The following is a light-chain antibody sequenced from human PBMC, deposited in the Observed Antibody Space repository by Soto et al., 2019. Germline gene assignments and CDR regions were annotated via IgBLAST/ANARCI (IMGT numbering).Light chain of an antibody. Sequence: QSALTQPASVSGSPGQSITISCTGTSSDVGGYNYVSWYQQHPGKAPKLMIYDVSNRPSGVSNRFSGSKSGNTASLTISGLLAGEEADYYCSSYTSSSTLVVFGGGTKVTVL. CDR2: DVS. J-gene: IGLJ2*01. CDR3: SSYTSSSTLVV. V-gene: IGLV2-14*01. CDR1: SSDVGGYNY.